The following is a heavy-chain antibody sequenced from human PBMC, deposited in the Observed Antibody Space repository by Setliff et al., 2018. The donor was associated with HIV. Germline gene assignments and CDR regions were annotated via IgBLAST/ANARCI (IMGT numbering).Heavy chain of an antibody. D-gene: IGHD3-10*01. CDR3: AKDRYYGSGVGGAFDI. CDR2: ISWDGSSR. V-gene: IGHV3-43*01. CDR1: GVSFGLSDYF. J-gene: IGHJ3*02. Sequence: PSETLSLTCTVSGVSFGLSDYFWVWLRQPPGKGLEWVSLISWDGSSRYYADSVKGRFTISRDNSKNSLYLQMNSLRTEDTALYYCAKDRYYGSGVGGAFDIWGQGSMVTVSS.